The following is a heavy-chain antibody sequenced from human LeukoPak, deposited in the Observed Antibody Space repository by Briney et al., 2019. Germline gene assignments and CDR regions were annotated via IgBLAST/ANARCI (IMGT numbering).Heavy chain of an antibody. D-gene: IGHD5-18*01. J-gene: IGHJ6*02. CDR1: GGSISSSSHY. CDR2: IYYSGST. V-gene: IGHV4-39*07. CDR3: ARAGPGYSYGYCCMDV. Sequence: SETLSLTCTVSGGSISSSSHYWGWIRQPPGKGLEWIGSIYYSGSTNYNPSLKSRVTMSVDTSKNQFSLKLSSVTAADTAVYYCARAGPGYSYGYCCMDVWGQGTTVTVSS.